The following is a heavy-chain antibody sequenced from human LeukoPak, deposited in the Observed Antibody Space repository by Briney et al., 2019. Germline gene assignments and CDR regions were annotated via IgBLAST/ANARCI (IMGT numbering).Heavy chain of an antibody. Sequence: GASVKDSCKASGGTFSSYAISWVRQAPGQGLEWMGGIIPIFGTANYAQKFQGRVTITTDESTSTAYMELSSLRSEDTAVYYCARSRYDFWSGYYRYYYMDVWGKGTTVTVSS. V-gene: IGHV1-69*05. CDR2: IIPIFGTA. D-gene: IGHD3-3*01. CDR3: ARSRYDFWSGYYRYYYMDV. CDR1: GGTFSSYA. J-gene: IGHJ6*03.